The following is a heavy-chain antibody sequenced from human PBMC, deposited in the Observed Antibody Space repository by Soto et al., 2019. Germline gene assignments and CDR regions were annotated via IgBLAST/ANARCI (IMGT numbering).Heavy chain of an antibody. Sequence: NPSETLSLTCAVYGGSFSGYYWSWIRQPPGKGLEWIGEINHSGSTNYNPSLKSRVTISVDTSKNQFSLKLSSVTAADTAVYYCARNRLWFGDWMMVVYGMDVWGQGTTVTVSS. CDR2: INHSGST. V-gene: IGHV4-34*01. CDR1: GGSFSGYY. J-gene: IGHJ6*02. CDR3: ARNRLWFGDWMMVVYGMDV. D-gene: IGHD3-10*01.